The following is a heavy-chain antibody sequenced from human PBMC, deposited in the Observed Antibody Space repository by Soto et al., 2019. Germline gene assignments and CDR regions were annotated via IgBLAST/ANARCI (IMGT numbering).Heavy chain of an antibody. J-gene: IGHJ4*02. CDR2: MSYDGSNK. CDR1: GFTFSSYG. V-gene: IGHV3-30*18. CDR3: AKGAVDIVVVVAAKDGAPYYFDY. Sequence: GSLRLSCAASGFTFSSYGMHWVRQAPGKGLEWVAVMSYDGSNKYYADSVKGRFTISRDNSKNTLYLQMNSLRAEDTAVYYCAKGAVDIVVVVAAKDGAPYYFDYWGQGTLVTVSS. D-gene: IGHD2-15*01.